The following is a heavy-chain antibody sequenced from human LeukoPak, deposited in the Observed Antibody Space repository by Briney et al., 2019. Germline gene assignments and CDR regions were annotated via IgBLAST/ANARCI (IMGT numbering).Heavy chain of an antibody. D-gene: IGHD4-17*01. V-gene: IGHV4-59*06. CDR3: ARGKPTVTTHFDY. J-gene: IGHJ4*02. CDR2: IYYSGST. Sequence: SETLSLTCTVSGGSISSYYWSWIRQHPGKGLEWIGYIYYSGSTYYNPSLKSRVTISVDTSKNQFSLKLSSVTAADTAVYYCARGKPTVTTHFDYWGQGTLVTVSS. CDR1: GGSISSYY.